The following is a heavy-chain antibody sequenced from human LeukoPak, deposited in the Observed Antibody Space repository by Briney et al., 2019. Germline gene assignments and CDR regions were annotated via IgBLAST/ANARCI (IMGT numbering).Heavy chain of an antibody. D-gene: IGHD6-19*01. Sequence: SETLSLTCAVYGGSFSGYYWSWIRQPPGKGLEWIGEINHSGSTNYNPSLKSRVTISVDTSKNQFSLKLSSVTAADTAVYYCARIVIAVAGTRDVVDYWGQGTLVTASS. CDR1: GGSFSGYY. V-gene: IGHV4-34*01. CDR2: INHSGST. J-gene: IGHJ4*02. CDR3: ARIVIAVAGTRDVVDY.